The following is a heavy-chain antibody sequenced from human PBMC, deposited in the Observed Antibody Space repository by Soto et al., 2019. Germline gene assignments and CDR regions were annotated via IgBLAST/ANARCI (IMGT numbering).Heavy chain of an antibody. CDR3: AREYSSSSRYYHYGMDV. D-gene: IGHD6-6*01. Sequence: SETLSLTCTVSGGSISSGDYYWSWIRQPPGKGLEWIGYIYYSGSTYYNPSLKSRVTISVDTSKNQFSLKLSSVTAADTAVYYCAREYSSSSRYYHYGMDVWGQGTTVTVSS. J-gene: IGHJ6*02. V-gene: IGHV4-30-4*01. CDR1: GGSISSGDYY. CDR2: IYYSGST.